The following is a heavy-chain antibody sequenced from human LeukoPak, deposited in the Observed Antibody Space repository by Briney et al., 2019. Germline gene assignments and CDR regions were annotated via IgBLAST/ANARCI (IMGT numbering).Heavy chain of an antibody. D-gene: IGHD3-22*01. CDR3: VGCIYSVYYLGRRPDSY. Sequence: QPGGSLRLSCVASGLTLRNYIMHWVRQAPGKGLEWVSAISGSGSTTFYADSVKGRFTISRDNSKNTLYLQMNTLRPEDAAIYYCVGCIYSVYYLGRRPDSYWGQGTLVTVSS. CDR1: GLTLRNYI. V-gene: IGHV3-23*01. CDR2: ISGSGSTT. J-gene: IGHJ4*02.